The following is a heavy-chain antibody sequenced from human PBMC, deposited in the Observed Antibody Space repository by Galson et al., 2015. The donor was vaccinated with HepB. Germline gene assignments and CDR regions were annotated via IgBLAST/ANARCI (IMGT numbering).Heavy chain of an antibody. CDR2: IIPIFGTA. J-gene: IGHJ6*03. Sequence: CKASGGTFSSYAISWVRQAPGQGLEWMGGIIPIFGTANYAQKFQGRVTITADESTSTAYMELSSLRSEDTAVYYCARRYSGSYESNYCYYMDVWGKGTTVTVSS. CDR1: GGTFSSYA. V-gene: IGHV1-69*01. CDR3: ARRYSGSYESNYCYYMDV. D-gene: IGHD1-26*01.